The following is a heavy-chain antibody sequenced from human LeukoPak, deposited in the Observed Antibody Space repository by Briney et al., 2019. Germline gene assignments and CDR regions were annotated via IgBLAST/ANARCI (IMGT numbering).Heavy chain of an antibody. V-gene: IGHV3-48*01. D-gene: IGHD3-22*01. CDR3: AKDGFDYYDSSGYYYFNY. CDR1: GFTLSPYH. CDR2: ISSNSGTI. J-gene: IGHJ4*02. Sequence: GGSLRLSCAASGFTLSPYHMNWVRQAPGKGLEWVSYISSNSGTIHYAESLKGRFTISRDNSKNTLYLQMNSLRAEDTAVYYCAKDGFDYYDSSGYYYFNYWGQGTLVTVSS.